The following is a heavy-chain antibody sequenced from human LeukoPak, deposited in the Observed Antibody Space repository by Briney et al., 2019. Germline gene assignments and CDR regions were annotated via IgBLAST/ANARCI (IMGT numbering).Heavy chain of an antibody. V-gene: IGHV1-24*01. Sequence: ASVKVSCTVSGYTLTELSMHWVRQAPGKGLEWMGGFDPEDGETIYAQKFQGRVTMTEDTSTDTAYMELSSLRSEDTAVYYCATGAPGSYFGVVPNAFDIWGQGTMVTVSS. CDR1: GYTLTELS. CDR3: ATGAPGSYFGVVPNAFDI. CDR2: FDPEDGET. J-gene: IGHJ3*02. D-gene: IGHD3-3*01.